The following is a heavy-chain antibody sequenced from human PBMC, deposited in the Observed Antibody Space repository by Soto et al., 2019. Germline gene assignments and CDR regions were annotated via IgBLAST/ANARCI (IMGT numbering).Heavy chain of an antibody. J-gene: IGHJ4*02. CDR1: GFTFSSYE. V-gene: IGHV3-48*03. CDR2: ISSSGSTI. CDR3: ARIAYSYGYFDY. D-gene: IGHD5-18*01. Sequence: GGSLRLSCAASGFTFSSYEMNWVRQAPGKGLEWVSYISSSGSTIYYADSVKGRFTISRDNAKNSLYLQMNSLRAEDTAVYYCARIAYSYGYFDYWGQGTLVTVSS.